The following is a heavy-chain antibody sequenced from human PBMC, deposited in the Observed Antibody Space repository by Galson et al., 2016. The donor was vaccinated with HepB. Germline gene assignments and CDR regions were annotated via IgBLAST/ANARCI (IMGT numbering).Heavy chain of an antibody. J-gene: IGHJ1*01. D-gene: IGHD3-16*01. V-gene: IGHV3-33*01. Sequence: SLRLSCAASGFTFSTYCMHWVRQAPGKGLQWVAVIWSDGNNKYYEDSVKGRFTISRNNSKNTLFLQMNSLRAEDTAVYHCASELAHSAYSTAGCFHHWGQGTPVSVSP. CDR3: ASELAHSAYSTAGCFHH. CDR2: IWSDGNNK. CDR1: GFTFSTYC.